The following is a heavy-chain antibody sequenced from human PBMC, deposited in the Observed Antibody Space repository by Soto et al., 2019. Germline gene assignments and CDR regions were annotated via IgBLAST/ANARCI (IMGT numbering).Heavy chain of an antibody. D-gene: IGHD3-10*01. CDR2: IWFDGNTK. CDR1: GFTFSTYG. CDR3: ARHYGSGSFDN. V-gene: IGHV3-33*01. J-gene: IGHJ4*02. Sequence: QVQLVESGGGVVQPGRSLRLSCAASGFTFSTYGIHWVRQAPGKGLEWVALIWFDGNTKYYADSVKGRFTISRENSKNTLFLQRNSLRADDTAVYYCARHYGSGSFDNWGQGTLVTVSS.